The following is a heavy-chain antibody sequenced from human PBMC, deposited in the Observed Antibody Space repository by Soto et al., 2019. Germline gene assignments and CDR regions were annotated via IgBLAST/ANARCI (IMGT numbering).Heavy chain of an antibody. CDR3: ARQYSSGYYYVSYHFDY. CDR1: GYSFTSYW. J-gene: IGHJ4*02. CDR2: IYPGDSET. V-gene: IGHV5-51*01. Sequence: GASLKISCKGSGYSFTSYWIGWVRQMSGKGLEWMGIIYPGDSETRYSPSFQGQVTISADKSISTAYLQWSSLKASDTAMYYCARQYSSGYYYVSYHFDYGGKGPLVTVPS. D-gene: IGHD3-22*01.